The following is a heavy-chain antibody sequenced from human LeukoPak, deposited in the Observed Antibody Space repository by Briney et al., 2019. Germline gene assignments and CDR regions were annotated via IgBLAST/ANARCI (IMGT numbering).Heavy chain of an antibody. J-gene: IGHJ5*02. D-gene: IGHD5-24*01. CDR3: ARPHPQLDWFDA. Sequence: GESLKISCKESGYSFTNYWIGWVRQMPGKGLEWMGIIYPGDSETKYSPPFQGQVTISADKSTSTAYLQWSSLKASDTAMYYCARPHPQLDWFDAWGQGTLVTVSS. CDR1: GYSFTNYW. CDR2: IYPGDSET. V-gene: IGHV5-51*01.